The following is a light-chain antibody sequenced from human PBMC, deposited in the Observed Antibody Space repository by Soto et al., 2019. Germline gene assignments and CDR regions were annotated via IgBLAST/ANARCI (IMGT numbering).Light chain of an antibody. CDR2: KAS. Sequence: DIQMTQSPSTLSATVGDRVTITCRASQSISSWLAWYQQKPGQAPKLLIYKASSLESGVPSRFSGSGSGTDVTLTNGSLQPDDFSTYYYQQYNSDPVTVGQRTKLEIK. CDR1: QSISSW. V-gene: IGKV1-5*03. CDR3: QQYNSDPVT. J-gene: IGKJ2*01.